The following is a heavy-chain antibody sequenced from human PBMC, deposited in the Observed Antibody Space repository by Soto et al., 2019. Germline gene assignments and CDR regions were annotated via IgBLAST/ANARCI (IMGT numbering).Heavy chain of an antibody. J-gene: IGHJ4*02. V-gene: IGHV1-18*04. CDR1: GYTFTSYG. CDR2: ISAYNGNT. D-gene: IGHD3-10*01. CDR3: ARERVPGEFARYYFDY. Sequence: GASVKVSCKASGYTFTSYGISWVRQAPGQGLEWMGWISAYNGNTNYAQKLQGRVTMTTDTSTSTAYMELRSLRSDDTAVYYCARERVPGEFARYYFDYWGQGTLVTVSS.